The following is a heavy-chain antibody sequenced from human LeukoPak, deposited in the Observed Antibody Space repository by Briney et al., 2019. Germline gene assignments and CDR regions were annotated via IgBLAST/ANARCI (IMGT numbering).Heavy chain of an antibody. V-gene: IGHV4-4*07. CDR1: GGPLNNYF. Sequence: PSETLSLPCTVSGGPLNNYFWSWIRQPAGKGVEWMGRMYSSGSTSYNRSRTNRLPISLDKTKNQVSLKLTSVTAADTAMYVCAREQTTGFDQWGQGTLVTVSS. CDR3: AREQTTGFDQ. CDR2: MYSSGST. J-gene: IGHJ4*02. D-gene: IGHD4-17*01.